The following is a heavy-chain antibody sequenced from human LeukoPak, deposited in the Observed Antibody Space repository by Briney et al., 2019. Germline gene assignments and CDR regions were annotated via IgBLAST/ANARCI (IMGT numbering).Heavy chain of an antibody. Sequence: ETLSLTCAVYGGSFSGYYWGWIRQPPGKGLEWIGSIYYSGSTYYNPSLKGRVTISVDTSKNQFSLKLSSVTAADTAVYYCARTRYYYNSRSYGAPYYFDYWGQGTLVTVSS. D-gene: IGHD3-10*01. CDR3: ARTRYYYNSRSYGAPYYFDY. CDR2: IYYSGST. V-gene: IGHV4-39*01. CDR1: GGSFSGYY. J-gene: IGHJ4*02.